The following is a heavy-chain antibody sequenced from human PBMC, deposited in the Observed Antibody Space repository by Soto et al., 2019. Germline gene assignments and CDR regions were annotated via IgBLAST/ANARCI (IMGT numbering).Heavy chain of an antibody. D-gene: IGHD3-10*01. CDR2: INGDNGNT. Sequence: QVQLVQSGAEVKKPGASVKVSCKASGYTFSNYAMHWVRQAPGQGLEWMGWINGDNGNTKYSQNFQGRVTITGDTYATTGYMELSSMRSEDTAVYYCARELNYYASGNYYNYFDYCGQGALVTVSS. CDR1: GYTFSNYA. CDR3: ARELNYYASGNYYNYFDY. V-gene: IGHV1-3*01. J-gene: IGHJ4*02.